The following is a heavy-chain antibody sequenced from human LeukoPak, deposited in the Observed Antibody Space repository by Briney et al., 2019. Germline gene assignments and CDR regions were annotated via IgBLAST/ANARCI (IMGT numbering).Heavy chain of an antibody. CDR1: GGSFSGYY. J-gene: IGHJ4*02. CDR2: TNHSGST. CDR3: AGGYSSSPRLFRY. Sequence: PSETLSLTCAVYGGSFSGYYWSWIRQPPGKGLEWIGETNHSGSTNYNPSLKSRVTISVDTSKNQFSLKLSSVTAADTAVYYCAGGYSSSPRLFRYWGQGTLVTVSS. D-gene: IGHD6-6*01. V-gene: IGHV4-34*01.